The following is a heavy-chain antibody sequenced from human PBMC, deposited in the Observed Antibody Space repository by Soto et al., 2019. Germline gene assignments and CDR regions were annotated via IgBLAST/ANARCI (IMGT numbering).Heavy chain of an antibody. J-gene: IGHJ6*03. CDR2: ISSSSSYI. Sequence: GGSLRLSCAASGFTFSSYSMNWVRQAPGKGLEWVSSISSSSSYIYYADSVKGRFTISRDNAKNSLYLQMNSLRAEDTAVYYCASACSSTSCYGSYYYYYMDVWGKGTTVTVSS. CDR1: GFTFSSYS. V-gene: IGHV3-21*01. D-gene: IGHD2-2*01. CDR3: ASACSSTSCYGSYYYYYMDV.